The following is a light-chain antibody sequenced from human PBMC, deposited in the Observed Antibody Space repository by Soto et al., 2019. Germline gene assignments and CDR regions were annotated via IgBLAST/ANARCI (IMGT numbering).Light chain of an antibody. CDR1: QSISSY. Sequence: DIQMTQSPSSLSASVGDRVTITCRASQSISSYLNWYQQKPGKAPKRLIYAASSLQSGVPSRLSGSGSGTEFTLTISSLQPEDFATYYCLQYNSYPFTFGQGTRLEIK. CDR3: LQYNSYPFT. V-gene: IGKV1-17*01. CDR2: AAS. J-gene: IGKJ5*01.